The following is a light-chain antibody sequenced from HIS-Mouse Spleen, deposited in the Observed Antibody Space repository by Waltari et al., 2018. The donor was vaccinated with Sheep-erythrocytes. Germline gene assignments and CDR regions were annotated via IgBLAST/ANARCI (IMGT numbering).Light chain of an antibody. Sequence: QSVLTQPPSVSGAPGQRVTISCTGSSSNIGAGYDVHWYQQLPGTAPKLPIYGNSNRPSGVPDRFSGSKSGTSASLAITGVQAEDEADYYCQSYDSSLSGYVVFGGGTKLTVL. CDR1: SSNIGAGYD. CDR2: GNS. J-gene: IGLJ2*01. V-gene: IGLV1-40*01. CDR3: QSYDSSLSGYVV.